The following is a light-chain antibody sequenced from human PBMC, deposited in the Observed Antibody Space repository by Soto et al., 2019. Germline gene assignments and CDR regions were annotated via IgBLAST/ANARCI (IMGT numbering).Light chain of an antibody. J-gene: IGKJ1*01. V-gene: IGKV3-20*01. Sequence: EIVLTQSPVTLSLSLGERATLSCRASQSVSSSYLAWYQQKPGQAPRLLIYAASSRATGIPDRFSGSGSGTDFTLTISRLEPEDFAVYYCQQYGSSPRTFGQGTKVDI. CDR1: QSVSSSY. CDR2: AAS. CDR3: QQYGSSPRT.